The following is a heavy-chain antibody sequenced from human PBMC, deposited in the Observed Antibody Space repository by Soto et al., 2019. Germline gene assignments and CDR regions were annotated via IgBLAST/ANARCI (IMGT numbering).Heavy chain of an antibody. Sequence: GGSLRLSCAASGFTFSSYAMHWVRQAPGKGLEWVAVISYDGSNKYYADSVKGRFTISRDNSKNTLYLQMNSLRAEDTAVYYCARFGGFRAFDIWGQGTMVTVSS. V-gene: IGHV3-30*04. J-gene: IGHJ3*02. CDR2: ISYDGSNK. CDR1: GFTFSSYA. CDR3: ARFGGFRAFDI. D-gene: IGHD3-16*01.